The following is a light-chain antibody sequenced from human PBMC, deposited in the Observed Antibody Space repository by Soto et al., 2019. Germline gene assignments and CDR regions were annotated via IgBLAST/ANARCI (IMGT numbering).Light chain of an antibody. J-gene: IGLJ1*01. Sequence: QSALTQPASVSGSPGQSITISCTGTSSDVGVYNYVSWYQQHPGKASKLIISEVSNRPSGVSDRFSGSKSGNTASLTISGLHNEDEADYYCSSYTSTSTLVFGTGTKVTVL. CDR2: EVS. V-gene: IGLV2-14*01. CDR3: SSYTSTSTLV. CDR1: SSDVGVYNY.